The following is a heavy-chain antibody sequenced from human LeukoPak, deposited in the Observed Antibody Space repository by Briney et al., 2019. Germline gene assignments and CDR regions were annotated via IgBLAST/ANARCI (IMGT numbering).Heavy chain of an antibody. CDR2: INRSGST. CDR3: ARGRMNYYDSSGYYRNWFDP. V-gene: IGHV4-34*01. J-gene: IGHJ5*02. CDR1: GGSLSGYY. D-gene: IGHD3-22*01. Sequence: SETLSLTCAVYGGSLSGYYWSWIRQPPGKGLEWVGEINRSGSTNYNPSLKSRVTISVDTAKNQFSLTLRSVTAADTAVYYCARGRMNYYDSSGYYRNWFDPWGQGTLVTVSS.